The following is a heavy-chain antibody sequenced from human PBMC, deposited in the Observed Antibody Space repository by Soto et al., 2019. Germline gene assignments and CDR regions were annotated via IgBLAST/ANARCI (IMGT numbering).Heavy chain of an antibody. CDR2: IWYDGSKK. D-gene: IGHD2-21*02. J-gene: IGHJ4*02. Sequence: QVQLVESGGGVVQPGRSLRLSCAASGFTFSSYGMHWVRQAPGNGLEWVAVIWYDGSKKYYADSVKGRFTISRDNSKNTLSLQMNSLRAEDTAVYYCARDQGVVTATFDYWGQGTLVTVSS. V-gene: IGHV3-33*01. CDR1: GFTFSSYG. CDR3: ARDQGVVTATFDY.